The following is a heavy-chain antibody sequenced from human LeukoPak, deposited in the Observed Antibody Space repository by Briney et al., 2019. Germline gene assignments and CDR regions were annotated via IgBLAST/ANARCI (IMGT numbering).Heavy chain of an antibody. D-gene: IGHD1-7*01. J-gene: IGHJ5*02. CDR3: AASLNYIDPFDP. CDR1: GVSIRSTSYY. Sequence: PSETLSLTCTVSGVSIRSTSYYWGWIRQPPGKGLEWIGTIYYSGSTYYNPSLKSRVTISVDTSKNQFSLKLNSVTAADTAVFYCAASLNYIDPFDPWGQGTLVTVSS. V-gene: IGHV4-39*01. CDR2: IYYSGST.